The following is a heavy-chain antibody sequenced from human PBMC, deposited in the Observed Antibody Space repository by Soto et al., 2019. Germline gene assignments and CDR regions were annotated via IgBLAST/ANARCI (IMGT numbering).Heavy chain of an antibody. CDR3: ASLMSSGYYYGMDV. Sequence: QVQLVQSGAEVKKPGSSVKVSCKASGGTFSSYTISWVRQAPGQGLEWMGRIIPILGIANYAQKFQGRVXIXAXNXXSTAYMELSSLRSEDTAVYYCASLMSSGYYYGMDVWGQGTTVTVSS. CDR2: IIPILGIA. D-gene: IGHD3-10*01. CDR1: GGTFSSYT. V-gene: IGHV1-69*02. J-gene: IGHJ6*02.